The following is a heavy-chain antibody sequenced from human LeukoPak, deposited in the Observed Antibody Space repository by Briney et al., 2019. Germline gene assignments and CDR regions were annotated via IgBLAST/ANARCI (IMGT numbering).Heavy chain of an antibody. Sequence: AGGSLRLSCAASGFSFSSYSMNWVRQAPGKGLEWVSYINSDGRSIYHADSVKGRFTISRDNAKNSLYLQMNSLRAEDTAVYYCAREEGSYCGGDCPPRPHAFDIWGQGTMVTVSS. D-gene: IGHD2-21*02. CDR2: INSDGRSI. V-gene: IGHV3-48*01. CDR1: GFSFSSYS. J-gene: IGHJ3*02. CDR3: AREEGSYCGGDCPPRPHAFDI.